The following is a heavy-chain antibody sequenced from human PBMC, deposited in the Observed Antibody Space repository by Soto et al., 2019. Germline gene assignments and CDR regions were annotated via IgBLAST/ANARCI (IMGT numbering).Heavy chain of an antibody. Sequence: QVQLVESGGGVVQPGRSLRLSCAASGFTFSSYAMHWVRQAPGKGLEWVAVISYDGSNKYYADSVKGRFTISRDNSKNTLYLQMNSLRAEDTAVYYCARDSSGWYNERTEGQLFDYWGQGTLVTVSS. V-gene: IGHV3-30-3*01. CDR3: ARDSSGWYNERTEGQLFDY. D-gene: IGHD6-19*01. CDR1: GFTFSSYA. CDR2: ISYDGSNK. J-gene: IGHJ4*02.